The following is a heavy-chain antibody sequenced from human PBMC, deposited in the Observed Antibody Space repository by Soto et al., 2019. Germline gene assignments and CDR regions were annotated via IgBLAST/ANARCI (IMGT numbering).Heavy chain of an antibody. D-gene: IGHD4-17*01. Sequence: PGGSLRLSCAASGFTFSSYAMHWVRQAPGKGLEYVSAISSNGGSTYYANSVKGRFTISRDNSKNTLYLQMGSLRAEDMAVYYCARATVATVRAYDYWGQGTLVTVSS. J-gene: IGHJ4*02. V-gene: IGHV3-64*01. CDR3: ARATVATVRAYDY. CDR1: GFTFSSYA. CDR2: ISSNGGST.